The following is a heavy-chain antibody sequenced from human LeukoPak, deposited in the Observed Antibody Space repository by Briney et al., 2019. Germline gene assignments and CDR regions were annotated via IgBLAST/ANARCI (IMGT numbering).Heavy chain of an antibody. CDR2: IYYSGST. V-gene: IGHV4-59*08. CDR3: ARHVEREYSGHDGFDY. D-gene: IGHD5-12*01. CDR1: GVSISSYY. J-gene: IGHJ4*02. Sequence: SETLSLTCTVSGVSISSYYWSWIRQPPGKGLEWIGYIYYSGSTKYNPTLKTRVTISVDTSKNQFSLRLSSVTAADTAVYYCARHVEREYSGHDGFDYWGQGTLVTVSS.